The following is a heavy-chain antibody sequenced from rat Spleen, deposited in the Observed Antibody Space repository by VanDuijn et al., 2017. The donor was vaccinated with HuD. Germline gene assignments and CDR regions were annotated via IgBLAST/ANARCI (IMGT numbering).Heavy chain of an antibody. CDR3: ARHMDA. J-gene: IGHJ4*01. CDR1: GLSFSDYY. V-gene: IGHV5-22*01. Sequence: EVQLVESGGGLVQPGRSMKLSCAASGLSFSDYYMAWVRQAPTKGLEWVASISYDGGSTYYRDSVKGRFTISRDIANSTLYLRMNSLRSEDTATYYCARHMDAWGQGASVTVSS. CDR2: ISYDGGST.